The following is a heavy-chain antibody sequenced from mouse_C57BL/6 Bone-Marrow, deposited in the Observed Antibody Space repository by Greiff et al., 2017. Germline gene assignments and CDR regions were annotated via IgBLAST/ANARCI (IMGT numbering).Heavy chain of an antibody. J-gene: IGHJ3*01. Sequence: EVQRVESGGGLVKPGGSLTLSCAASGFTFSDYGMHWVRQAPEKGLEWVAYISSGSSTIYYADPVKGRFPISRDNAKNTLFLQMTSLRSEDTAMYYCARGIYGNYDAYWGQGTLVTVSA. CDR3: ARGIYGNYDAY. D-gene: IGHD2-1*01. V-gene: IGHV5-17*01. CDR2: ISSGSSTI. CDR1: GFTFSDYG.